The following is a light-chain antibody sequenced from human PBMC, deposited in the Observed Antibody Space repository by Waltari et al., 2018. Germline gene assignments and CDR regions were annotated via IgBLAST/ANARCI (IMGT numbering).Light chain of an antibody. J-gene: IGKJ1*01. V-gene: IGKV1-5*03. CDR1: QSISDW. CDR2: KAL. Sequence: MTQSPATLSVSPGERATITCRASQSISDWLAWYQQKPGKAPQLLIYKALSLERGVPSRFSASGSGTEFTLTISSLQPDDFATYYCQQYKSYSRTFGQGTKVEIK. CDR3: QQYKSYSRT.